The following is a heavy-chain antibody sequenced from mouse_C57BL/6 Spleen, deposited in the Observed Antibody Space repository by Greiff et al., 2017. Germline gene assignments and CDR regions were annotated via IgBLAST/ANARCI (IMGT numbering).Heavy chain of an antibody. CDR3: AREEAWGKTTFYYYAMDY. CDR2: IYPSDSET. D-gene: IGHD2-1*01. V-gene: IGHV1-61*01. J-gene: IGHJ4*01. CDR1: GYTFTSYW. Sequence: QVQLQQSGAELVRPGSSVKLSCKASGYTFTSYWMDWVKQRPGQGLEWIGNIYPSDSETHYNQKFKDKATLTVDKSSSTAYMQLSSLTSEDSAVYYCAREEAWGKTTFYYYAMDYWGQGTSVTVSS.